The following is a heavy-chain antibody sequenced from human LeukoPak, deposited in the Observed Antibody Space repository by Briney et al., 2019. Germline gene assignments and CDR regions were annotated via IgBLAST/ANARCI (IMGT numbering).Heavy chain of an antibody. V-gene: IGHV3-74*01. Sequence: GGSLRLSCEASGLTFSGSGMNWVRKAPGKGLVWVSRIKSDGSSTSYADSVKGRFTISRDNAKNTLYLQMNSLRAEDTAVYYCARDLDYGGYSNFEYWGQGTLVTVSS. CDR2: IKSDGSST. J-gene: IGHJ4*02. CDR3: ARDLDYGGYSNFEY. CDR1: GLTFSGSG. D-gene: IGHD4-23*01.